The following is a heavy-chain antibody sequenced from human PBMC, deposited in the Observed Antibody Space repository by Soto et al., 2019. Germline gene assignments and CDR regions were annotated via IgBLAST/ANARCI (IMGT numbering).Heavy chain of an antibody. Sequence: GESLKISCKGSGYSFTSYWISWVRQMPGKGLEWMGRIDPSDSYTNYSPSFQGHVTISADKSISTAYLQWSSLKASDAAMYYCESALYCSSKRREGVYYYGMDVWGQGTTVTVSS. V-gene: IGHV5-10-1*01. D-gene: IGHD2-2*01. CDR2: IDPSDSYT. CDR3: ESALYCSSKRREGVYYYGMDV. J-gene: IGHJ6*02. CDR1: GYSFTSYW.